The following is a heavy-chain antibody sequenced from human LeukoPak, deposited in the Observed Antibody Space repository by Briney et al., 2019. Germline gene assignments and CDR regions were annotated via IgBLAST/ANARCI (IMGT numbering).Heavy chain of an antibody. D-gene: IGHD3-9*01. CDR1: GGSISSYY. CDR2: IYYSGST. Sequence: SETLSLTCTVSGGSISSYYWSWIRQPPGKGLEWIGYIYYSGSTNYNPSLKSRVTISVDKSKNQFSLKLSSVTAADTAVYYCARDACDILTGYPGYAFDIWGQGTMVTVSS. J-gene: IGHJ3*02. CDR3: ARDACDILTGYPGYAFDI. V-gene: IGHV4-59*01.